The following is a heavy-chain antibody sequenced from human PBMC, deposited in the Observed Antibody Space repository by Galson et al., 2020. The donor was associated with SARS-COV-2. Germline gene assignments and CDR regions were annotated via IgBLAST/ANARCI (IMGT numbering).Heavy chain of an antibody. D-gene: IGHD6-13*01. CDR3: ARVSVAAAGTNYGMDV. V-gene: IGHV1-69*13. CDR1: GGTFSSYA. J-gene: IGHJ6*02. CDR2: IIPIFGTA. Sequence: SVKVSCKASGGTFSSYAISWVRQAPGQGLEWMGGIIPIFGTANYAQKFQGRVTITADESTSTAYMELSSLRSEDMAVYYCARVSVAAAGTNYGMDVWGQGTTVTVSS.